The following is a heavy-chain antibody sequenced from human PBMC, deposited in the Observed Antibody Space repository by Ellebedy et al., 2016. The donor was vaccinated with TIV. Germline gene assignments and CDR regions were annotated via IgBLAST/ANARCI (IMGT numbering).Heavy chain of an antibody. V-gene: IGHV1-69*13. J-gene: IGHJ4*02. CDR2: IIPISGTA. Sequence: SVKVSXKASGGTFNSYAISWVRQAPGQGLEWMGGIIPISGTANYAQKFQGRVTITADESTRTAYMDLSSLRSEDTAVYYCARGGFDSSGYYYILDYWGQGTLVTVSS. D-gene: IGHD3-22*01. CDR1: GGTFNSYA. CDR3: ARGGFDSSGYYYILDY.